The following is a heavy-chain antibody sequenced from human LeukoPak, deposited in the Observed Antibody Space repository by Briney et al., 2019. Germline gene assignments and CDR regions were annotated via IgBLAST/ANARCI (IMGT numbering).Heavy chain of an antibody. J-gene: IGHJ4*02. Sequence: PSETLSLTCTVSGASISNYYWTWIRQPAGKGLEWIGRMYSTGSTIYNPSLKSRVTMSVDTSKNQFSLKVKSVTAADTAIYYCARVKSTSWFDYWGQGALVTVSS. V-gene: IGHV4-4*07. CDR3: ARVKSTSWFDY. D-gene: IGHD2-2*01. CDR2: MYSTGST. CDR1: GASISNYY.